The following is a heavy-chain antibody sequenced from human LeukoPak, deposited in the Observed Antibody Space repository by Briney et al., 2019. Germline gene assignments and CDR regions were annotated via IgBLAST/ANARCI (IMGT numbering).Heavy chain of an antibody. D-gene: IGHD4-17*01. CDR2: IYYSGST. CDR3: ARLDHDYGDYVRVTDAFDI. Sequence: SETLSLTCTVSGGSISSYYWSWIRQPPGKGLEWIGYIYYSGSTNYNPSLKSRVTISVDTSKNQFSLKLSSVTAADTAVYYCARLDHDYGDYVRVTDAFDIWGQGTMVTVSS. V-gene: IGHV4-59*08. J-gene: IGHJ3*02. CDR1: GGSISSYY.